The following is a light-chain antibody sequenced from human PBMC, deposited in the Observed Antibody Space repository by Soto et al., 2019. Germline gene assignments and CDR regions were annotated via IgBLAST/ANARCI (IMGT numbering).Light chain of an antibody. V-gene: IGLV2-11*01. Sequence: HSVLTQPRSGSGSPGQSVSISCTGTSSDVGRYNYVSWYQQLPGKAPKLIIYDVTKRPSGVPDRFSGSKSGNTASLTISGLQADDEADYYCCSYAGRSTPYVFGTGTKVTVL. CDR2: DVT. J-gene: IGLJ1*01. CDR3: CSYAGRSTPYV. CDR1: SSDVGRYNY.